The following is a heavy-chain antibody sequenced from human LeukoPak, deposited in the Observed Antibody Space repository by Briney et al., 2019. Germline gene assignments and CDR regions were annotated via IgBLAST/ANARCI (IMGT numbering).Heavy chain of an antibody. CDR3: AKGDRRDGYRFDC. Sequence: TGGSLRLSCAASGCTVSSTYMNWVRQAPGKGLEWVSILYSDGTTYNADSVKGRFTISRDNSKNTLYLQMNSLRAEYTAVYYCAKGDRRDGYRFDCWGQGTLVTVSS. J-gene: IGHJ4*02. CDR1: GCTVSSTY. V-gene: IGHV3-53*01. CDR2: LYSDGTT. D-gene: IGHD5-24*01.